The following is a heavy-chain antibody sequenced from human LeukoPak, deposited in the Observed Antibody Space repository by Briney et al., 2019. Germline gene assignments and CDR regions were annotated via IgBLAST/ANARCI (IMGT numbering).Heavy chain of an antibody. CDR3: AKDRYYDSSGYYGWAPDY. J-gene: IGHJ4*02. Sequence: PGGSLRLSCAASGFTFSSCGMHWVRQAPGKGLEWVAVISYDGSNKYYADSVKGRFTISRDNSKNTLYLQMNSLRAEDTAVYYCAKDRYYDSSGYYGWAPDYWGQGTLVTVSS. CDR2: ISYDGSNK. V-gene: IGHV3-30*18. D-gene: IGHD3-22*01. CDR1: GFTFSSCG.